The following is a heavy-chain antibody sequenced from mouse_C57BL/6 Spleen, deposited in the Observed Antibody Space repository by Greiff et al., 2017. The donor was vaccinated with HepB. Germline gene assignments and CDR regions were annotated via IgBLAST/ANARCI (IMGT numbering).Heavy chain of an antibody. D-gene: IGHD2-4*01. V-gene: IGHV5-12*01. Sequence: DVHLVESGGGLVQPGGSLKLSCAASGFTFSDYYMYWVRQTPEKRLEWVAYISNGGGSTYYPDTVKGRFTISRDNAKNTLYLQMSRLKSEDTAMYYCARHEGLREYFDVWGTGTTVTVSS. J-gene: IGHJ1*03. CDR1: GFTFSDYY. CDR3: ARHEGLREYFDV. CDR2: ISNGGGST.